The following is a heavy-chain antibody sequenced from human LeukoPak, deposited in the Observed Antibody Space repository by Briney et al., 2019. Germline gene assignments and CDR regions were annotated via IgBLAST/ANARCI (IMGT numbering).Heavy chain of an antibody. D-gene: IGHD5-12*01. CDR1: GGSISSTNW. Sequence: SETLSLTCAVSGGSISSTNWWSWVRQPPGMGLEWIGEINHSGSTNYNPSLKSRVTISVDTSKNQFSLKLSSVTAADTAVYYCARDQYSGYDCWGQGTLVTVSS. CDR3: ARDQYSGYDC. J-gene: IGHJ4*02. CDR2: INHSGST. V-gene: IGHV4-4*02.